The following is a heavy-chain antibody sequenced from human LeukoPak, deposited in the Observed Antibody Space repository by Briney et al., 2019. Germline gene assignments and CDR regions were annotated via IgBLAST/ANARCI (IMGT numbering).Heavy chain of an antibody. Sequence: GGSLRLSCAASGFTFSDYWMHWVRQAPGKGLEWVSVISGNSLSTFYADSVKGRFTISRDNSKNTLYLQMNSLRAEDTAVYYCAKESPHFDYWGQGTLVTVSS. J-gene: IGHJ4*02. V-gene: IGHV3-23*01. CDR2: ISGNSLST. CDR3: AKESPHFDY. CDR1: GFTFSDYW.